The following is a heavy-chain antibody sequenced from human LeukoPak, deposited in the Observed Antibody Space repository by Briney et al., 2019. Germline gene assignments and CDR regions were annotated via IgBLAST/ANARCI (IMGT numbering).Heavy chain of an antibody. CDR3: ARRTGYGMDV. V-gene: IGHV4-59*08. CDR2: IYYSGST. D-gene: IGHD1-14*01. Sequence: SETLSLTCTVSGGSISSYYWSWIRQPPGKGLEWIGYIYYSGSTNYNPFLKSRVTISVDTSKNQFSLKLSSVTAADTAVYYCARRTGYGMDVWGQGTTVTVSS. J-gene: IGHJ6*02. CDR1: GGSISSYY.